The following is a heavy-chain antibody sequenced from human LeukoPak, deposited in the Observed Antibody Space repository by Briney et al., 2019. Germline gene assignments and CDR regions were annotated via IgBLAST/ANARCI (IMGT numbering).Heavy chain of an antibody. CDR3: AGGAWAARLNS. CDR1: GESLNYYY. D-gene: IGHD4-23*01. Sequence: TSDTLSLTRAVYGESLNYYYWSWIRQSPGKGLEWIGDIFDGKTINYNPSLKSRVTISAATSSQQFSLNLKSVTAADTAVYFCAGGAWAARLNSWAQGALVIASS. V-gene: IGHV4-34*12. J-gene: IGHJ4*02. CDR2: IFDGKTI.